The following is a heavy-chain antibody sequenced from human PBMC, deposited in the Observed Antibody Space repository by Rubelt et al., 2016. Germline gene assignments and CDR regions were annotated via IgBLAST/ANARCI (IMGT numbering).Heavy chain of an antibody. D-gene: IGHD2-15*01. CDR2: ISVSNDNT. CDR3: ARGGGLTWWDILNY. Sequence: QVQLVQSGAEVKKPGASVTVSCKASGYSFTNYGVHWVRQAPGQGLEWMGWISVSNDNTNYGQKFQGRVSMTTDTTTNTVHMELRGLGSDDTAVYYCARGGGLTWWDILNYWGQGTLVTVSS. CDR1: GYSFTNYG. J-gene: IGHJ4*02. V-gene: IGHV1-18*01.